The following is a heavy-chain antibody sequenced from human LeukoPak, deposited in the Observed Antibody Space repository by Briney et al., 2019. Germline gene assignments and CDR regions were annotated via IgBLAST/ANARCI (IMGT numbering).Heavy chain of an antibody. Sequence: SETLPLTCTVSGGSISSSSFYWGWIRQPPGKGLEWIGGIYYSGTTYYNPSLKSRVTISVDTSKNQFSLKLSSVTAANTAVYYCARDPRDSTPFDFWGQGTLVTVSS. V-gene: IGHV4-39*07. CDR1: GGSISSSSFY. J-gene: IGHJ4*02. D-gene: IGHD2-15*01. CDR3: ARDPRDSTPFDF. CDR2: IYYSGTT.